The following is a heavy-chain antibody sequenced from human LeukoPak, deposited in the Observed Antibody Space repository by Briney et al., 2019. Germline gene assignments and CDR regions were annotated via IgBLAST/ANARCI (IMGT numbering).Heavy chain of an antibody. CDR3: ARSGGDCYSKRACGYYMDV. Sequence: SGGSLRLSCAASGFTFSSYAMHWVRQAPGKGLEYVSAISSNGGSTYYANSVKGRFTISRDNSKNTLYLQMGSLRAEDMAVYYCARSGGDCYSKRACGYYMDVWGKGTTVTISS. D-gene: IGHD2-21*02. CDR2: ISSNGGST. V-gene: IGHV3-64*01. J-gene: IGHJ6*03. CDR1: GFTFSSYA.